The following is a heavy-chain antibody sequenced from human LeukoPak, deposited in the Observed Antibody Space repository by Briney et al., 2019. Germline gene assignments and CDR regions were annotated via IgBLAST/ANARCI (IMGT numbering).Heavy chain of an antibody. CDR2: INPNSGGT. V-gene: IGHV1-2*02. CDR1: GYTFTGYY. J-gene: IGHJ6*03. CDR3: ARGLWFGENYYYYYMDV. Sequence: GASVKVSCKASGYTFTGYYMHWVRQAPGQGLEWMGWINPNSGGTNYAQKFQGRVTMTRDTSISTAYMELSRLRSDDTAVYYCARGLWFGENYYYYYMDVWGKGTTVTVSS. D-gene: IGHD3-10*01.